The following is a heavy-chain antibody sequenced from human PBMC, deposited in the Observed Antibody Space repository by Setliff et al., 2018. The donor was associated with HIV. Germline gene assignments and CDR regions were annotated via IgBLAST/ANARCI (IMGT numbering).Heavy chain of an antibody. Sequence: RASVKVSCKASGYTFTSYGISWVRQAPGQGLEWMGWISAYNGNTNYAQKLQGRVTMTTDTSTSTAYMELRSLRSDDTAVYYCARVLYYYDSSGYDVWGQGTMVTVSS. CDR3: ARVLYYYDSSGYDV. J-gene: IGHJ3*01. CDR1: GYTFTSYG. D-gene: IGHD3-22*01. CDR2: ISAYNGNT. V-gene: IGHV1-18*01.